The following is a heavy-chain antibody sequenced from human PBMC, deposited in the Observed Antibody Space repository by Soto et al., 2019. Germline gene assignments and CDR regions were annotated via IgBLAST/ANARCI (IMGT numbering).Heavy chain of an antibody. CDR1: GFTFTSSA. V-gene: IGHV1-58*02. CDR2: IVVGSGNT. CDR3: AAERYNWNEGRLNYYYGMDV. J-gene: IGHJ6*02. D-gene: IGHD1-20*01. Sequence: QMQLVQSGPEVKKPGTSVKVSCKASGFTFTSSAMQWVRQARGQRLEWIGWIVVGSGNTNYAQKFQERVTITRDMSTSTAYMELSSLRSEDTAVYYCAAERYNWNEGRLNYYYGMDVWGQGTTVTVSS.